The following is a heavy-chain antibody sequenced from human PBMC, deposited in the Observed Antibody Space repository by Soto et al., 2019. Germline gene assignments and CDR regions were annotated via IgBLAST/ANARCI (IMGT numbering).Heavy chain of an antibody. CDR3: VKDRCSGGPCYIDY. CDR2: ITGSGGST. D-gene: IGHD2-15*01. Sequence: GVSLGLSCPASGFTFSIYTMTWVRKAQGKGLEWVSAITGSGGSTYYADSVKGRFTSSRDNSKNTLYLQMNSLRAEDTALYYCVKDRCSGGPCYIDYWGQGTLVTVSS. V-gene: IGHV3-23*01. J-gene: IGHJ4*02. CDR1: GFTFSIYT.